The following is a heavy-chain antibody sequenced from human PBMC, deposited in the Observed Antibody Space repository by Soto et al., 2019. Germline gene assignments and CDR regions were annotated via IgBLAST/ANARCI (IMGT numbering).Heavy chain of an antibody. J-gene: IGHJ4*02. CDR2: ISSNGDRT. CDR3: ARSIVLMGYFDY. V-gene: IGHV3-64*01. Sequence: PGGSLRLSCAASGFTFNSYAMHWVRQAPGEGLEYVSAISSNGDRTYYANSVKDRFTISRDNSKNTLYLQMGSLRIEDVAVYYCARSIVLMGYFDYWRQGTLVTVSS. CDR1: GFTFNSYA. D-gene: IGHD2-8*01.